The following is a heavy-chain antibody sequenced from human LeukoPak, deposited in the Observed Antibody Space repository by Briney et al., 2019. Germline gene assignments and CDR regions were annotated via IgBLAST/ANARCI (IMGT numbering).Heavy chain of an antibody. D-gene: IGHD6-13*01. J-gene: IGHJ2*01. CDR2: IYYSGNT. V-gene: IGHV4-59*01. CDR3: ARVYYSSSYDYWYFNL. CDR1: SGSFSGYY. Sequence: SGTLSLTCAVYSGSFSGYYWTWFRQPPGKGLEWIGYIYYSGNTNYNPSLKSRLTISIDTSKNQFSLKLSSVTAADTAVYYCARVYYSSSYDYWYFNLRGRGTLVTVSS.